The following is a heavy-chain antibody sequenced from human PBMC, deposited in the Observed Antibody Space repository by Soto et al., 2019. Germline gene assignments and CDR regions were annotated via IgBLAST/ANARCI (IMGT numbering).Heavy chain of an antibody. CDR3: ARGKTGYFDL. Sequence: QVQLQQWGAGLVKPSETLSLTCAVYGGPFSGYYWNWIRQSPGKGLEWIGEINHSGNTNYNPSLKSRVTISVDTSKNQFSLKLSSATAADTAVYYCARGKTGYFDLWGRGTLVTVSS. J-gene: IGHJ2*01. V-gene: IGHV4-34*01. CDR2: INHSGNT. CDR1: GGPFSGYY.